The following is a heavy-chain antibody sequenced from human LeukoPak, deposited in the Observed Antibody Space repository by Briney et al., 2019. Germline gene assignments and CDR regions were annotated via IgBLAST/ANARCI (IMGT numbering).Heavy chain of an antibody. V-gene: IGHV3-66*01. D-gene: IGHD3-22*01. CDR1: GFTFSSNS. Sequence: TGGSLRLSCAASGFTFSSNSMSWVRQAPGKGLEWVSVIYSGGSTFYADSVKGRFTISRDNSKNTLYLQMNSLRAEDTAVYYCARKHYYDSSGFFPPMDYWGQGTLVTVSS. CDR3: ARKHYYDSSGFFPPMDY. CDR2: IYSGGST. J-gene: IGHJ4*02.